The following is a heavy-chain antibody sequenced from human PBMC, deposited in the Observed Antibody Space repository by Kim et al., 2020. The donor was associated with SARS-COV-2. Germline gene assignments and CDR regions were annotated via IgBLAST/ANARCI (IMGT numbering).Heavy chain of an antibody. V-gene: IGHV4-39*01. CDR2: IYYSGST. CDR1: GGSISSSSYY. D-gene: IGHD3-10*01. Sequence: SETLSLTCTVSGGSISSSSYYWGWIRQPPGKGLEWIGSIYYSGSTYYNPSLKSRVTISVDTSKNQFSLKLSSVTAADTAVYYCARRDSALWFGEFPHNWFDPWGQGTLVTVSS. CDR3: ARRDSALWFGEFPHNWFDP. J-gene: IGHJ5*02.